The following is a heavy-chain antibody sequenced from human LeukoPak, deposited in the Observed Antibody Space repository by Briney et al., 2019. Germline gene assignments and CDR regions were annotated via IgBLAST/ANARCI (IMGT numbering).Heavy chain of an antibody. CDR3: ARDLVRGLTTGVLDY. CDR2: IKQDGSEK. Sequence: GGSLRLSCAASGFTFSSYWMSWVSQAPGKGLEGVANIKQDGSEKYYVDSVKGRFTISRDNAKNSLYLQMKSLRAEDTAVYYCARDLVRGLTTGVLDYWGQGTLVTVSS. CDR1: GFTFSSYW. V-gene: IGHV3-7*01. J-gene: IGHJ4*02. D-gene: IGHD4-17*01.